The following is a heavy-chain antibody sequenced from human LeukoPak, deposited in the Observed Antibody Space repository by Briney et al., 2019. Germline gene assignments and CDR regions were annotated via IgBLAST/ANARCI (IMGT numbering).Heavy chain of an antibody. CDR2: IYTSGST. J-gene: IGHJ4*02. Sequence: SETLSLTCTVSGGSISSYYWSWIRQPAGKGLEWIGRIYTSGSTNYNPSLKSRVTMSVDTSKNQFSLKLSSVTAADTAVYYCARGMLKKVWLRWGHFDYWGQGTLVTVSS. CDR3: ARGMLKKVWLRWGHFDY. V-gene: IGHV4-4*07. CDR1: GGSISSYY. D-gene: IGHD5-12*01.